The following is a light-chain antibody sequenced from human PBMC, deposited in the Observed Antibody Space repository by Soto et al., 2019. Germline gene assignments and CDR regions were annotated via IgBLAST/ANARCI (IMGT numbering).Light chain of an antibody. CDR3: RHYNTYSPPYT. CDR2: KAS. V-gene: IGKV1-5*03. CDR1: QSISYW. J-gene: IGKJ2*01. Sequence: DVQMTQFPSTLSASVGDRVTITCRASQSISYWLAWYQQKPGKAPNLLIYKASSLESGVPSRLSGSGSGTEFTLTITNLQPDDFATYYCRHYNTYSPPYTFGQGTKLEIK.